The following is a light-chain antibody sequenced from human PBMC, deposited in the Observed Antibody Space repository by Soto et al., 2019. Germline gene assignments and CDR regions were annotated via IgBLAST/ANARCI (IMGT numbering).Light chain of an antibody. V-gene: IGKV4-1*01. CDR2: WAS. CDR3: QQYYSYPRT. Sequence: DIVVTQSPDSLAVSLGERATIRCRSSQSVLSYPENKNYFGWYQQKPGQPPRLLFYWASTRASGVPDRFTGSGFGTDFTLTISSLQAEDVAIYYCQQYYSYPRTFGQGTRVDIK. CDR1: QSVLSYPENKNY. J-gene: IGKJ1*01.